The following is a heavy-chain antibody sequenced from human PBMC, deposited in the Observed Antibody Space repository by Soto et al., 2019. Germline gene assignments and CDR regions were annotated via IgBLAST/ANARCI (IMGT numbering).Heavy chain of an antibody. CDR1: GYTFTRYT. J-gene: IGHJ4*02. CDR2: INTGRGNT. D-gene: IGHD4-4*01. Sequence: QVQLVQSGAEVKKPGASVKISCKTSGYTFTRYTIHWVRQAPGQRLEWMGWINTGRGNTKYSEKLQGRVTITADTSASTAYMELSSLTSADTALYYCSRDAYSSCYYSDYWCQGTLVTVSS. V-gene: IGHV1-3*04. CDR3: SRDAYSSCYYSDY.